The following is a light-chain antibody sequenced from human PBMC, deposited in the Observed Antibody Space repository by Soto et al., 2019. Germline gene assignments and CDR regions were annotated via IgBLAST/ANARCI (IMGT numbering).Light chain of an antibody. CDR3: QQRSNWPWT. CDR2: DAS. Sequence: EIVLTQSPATLSSSPGERATLSCRASQSVSSYLAWYQQKPGQAPRLLIFDASNRATGTPARFSGSGSGTDFTLTISSLEPEDFAVYHCQQRSNWPWTFGQGTKVDIK. V-gene: IGKV3-11*01. J-gene: IGKJ1*01. CDR1: QSVSSY.